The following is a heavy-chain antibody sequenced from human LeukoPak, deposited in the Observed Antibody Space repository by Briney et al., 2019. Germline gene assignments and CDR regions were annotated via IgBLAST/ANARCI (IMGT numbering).Heavy chain of an antibody. D-gene: IGHD1-26*01. CDR3: ANSGGSSHYYYYGMDV. CDR1: GFTFSRYW. V-gene: IGHV3-23*01. J-gene: IGHJ6*02. CDR2: ISGSGGST. Sequence: PGGSLRLSCAASGFTFSRYWLTWVRQAPGKGLEWVSAISGSGGSTYYADSVKGRFTISRDNSKNTLYLEMNSLRAEDTAVYYCANSGGSSHYYYYGMDVWGQGTTVTVSS.